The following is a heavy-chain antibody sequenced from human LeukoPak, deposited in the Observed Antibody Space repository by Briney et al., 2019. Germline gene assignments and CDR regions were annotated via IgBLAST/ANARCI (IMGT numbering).Heavy chain of an antibody. V-gene: IGHV4-61*05. J-gene: IGHJ4*02. CDR1: GGSISSSSYY. Sequence: SETLSLTCTVSGGSISSSSYYWGWIRQPPGTGLEWIGYIYYSGSTDYNPSLKSRVTISVETSKNQFSLKLSSVTAADTAVYYCARVTGYMIEDYFDYWGQGTLVTVSS. D-gene: IGHD3-22*01. CDR3: ARVTGYMIEDYFDY. CDR2: IYYSGST.